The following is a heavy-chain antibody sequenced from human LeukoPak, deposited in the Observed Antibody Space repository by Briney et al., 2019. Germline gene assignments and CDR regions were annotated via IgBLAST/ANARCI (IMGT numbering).Heavy chain of an antibody. CDR1: GFTFSDYS. J-gene: IGHJ4*02. CDR2: IRYDGTNE. Sequence: PGGSLRLSCSASGFTFSDYSMNWVRQAPGQGLEWVAFIRYDGTNEYYADSVKGRFTISRDNSKNTLHLQMNSLRPEDTAVYYCARDGRGSSNDFDYWGQGTLVTVSS. D-gene: IGHD1-26*01. V-gene: IGHV3-30*02. CDR3: ARDGRGSSNDFDY.